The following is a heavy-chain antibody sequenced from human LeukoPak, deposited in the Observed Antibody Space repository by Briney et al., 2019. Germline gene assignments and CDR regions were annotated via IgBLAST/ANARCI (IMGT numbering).Heavy chain of an antibody. V-gene: IGHV3-23*01. D-gene: IGHD5-24*01. J-gene: IGHJ4*02. Sequence: GGSLRLSCAASGFTFSSYGMSWVRQAPGKGLEWVSAISGSGGSTYYADSVKGRFTISRDNSKNTLYLQMNSLRAEDTAVYYCAKENFRDGYIPFCLDYWGQGTLVTVSS. CDR3: AKENFRDGYIPFCLDY. CDR2: ISGSGGST. CDR1: GFTFSSYG.